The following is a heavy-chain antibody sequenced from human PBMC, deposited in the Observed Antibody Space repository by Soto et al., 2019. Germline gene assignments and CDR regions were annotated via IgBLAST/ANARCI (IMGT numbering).Heavy chain of an antibody. CDR1: GFTFSSYS. V-gene: IGHV3-21*01. D-gene: IGHD5-18*01. CDR3: ARGLPPTYYYYYYMDG. CDR2: ISSSSSYI. Sequence: GGSLRLSCAASGFTFSSYSMSWVRQAPGKGLEWVSSISSSSSYIYYADSVKGRFTISRDNAKNSLYLQMNSLRAEDTAVYYCARGLPPTYYYYYYMDGWGKGTTVT. J-gene: IGHJ6*03.